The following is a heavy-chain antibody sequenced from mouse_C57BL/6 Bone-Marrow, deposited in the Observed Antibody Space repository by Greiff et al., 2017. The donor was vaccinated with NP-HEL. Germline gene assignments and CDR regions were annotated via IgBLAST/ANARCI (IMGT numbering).Heavy chain of an antibody. CDR3: ARKAYYGRSYEFAY. Sequence: QVQLQQPGAELVKPGASVKLSCKASGYTFTTYRMQWVKQRPGQGLEWIGEIYPSDSYTNYNQKFKGKATLTVDTSSSTANMQLSSLTSEDSAVYYCARKAYYGRSYEFAYWGQGTLVTVSA. CDR2: IYPSDSYT. V-gene: IGHV1-50*01. J-gene: IGHJ3*01. CDR1: GYTFTTYR. D-gene: IGHD1-1*01.